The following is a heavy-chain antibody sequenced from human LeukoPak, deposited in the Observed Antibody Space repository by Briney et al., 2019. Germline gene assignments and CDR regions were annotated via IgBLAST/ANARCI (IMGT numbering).Heavy chain of an antibody. CDR3: VSSGWEYYFDY. CDR2: IYTSGST. V-gene: IGHV4-4*07. Sequence: SGTLSLTCTVSGGSISSYYWSWIPQPAGKGLEWIGRIYTSGSTNYNPSLKSRVTMSVDTSKNQFSLKLSSVTAADTAVYYCVSSGWEYYFDYWGQGTLVTVSS. D-gene: IGHD6-19*01. J-gene: IGHJ4*02. CDR1: GGSISSYY.